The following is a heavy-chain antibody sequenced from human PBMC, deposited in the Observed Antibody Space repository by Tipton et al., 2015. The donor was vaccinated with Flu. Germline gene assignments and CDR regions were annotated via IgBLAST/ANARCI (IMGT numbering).Heavy chain of an antibody. J-gene: IGHJ4*02. CDR3: ARDVSYESSGYYRDY. CDR2: INPSGGST. Sequence: QVQLVQSGAEVKKPGASVKVSCKAFGYTFSSYYIHWVRQAPGQGLEWMGIINPSGGSTKYAQKFQGRVTMTRDRSTSTVYMELSSLRSEDTAVYYCARDVSYESSGYYRDYWGQGTLVTVSS. V-gene: IGHV1-46*01. D-gene: IGHD3-22*01. CDR1: GYTFSSYY.